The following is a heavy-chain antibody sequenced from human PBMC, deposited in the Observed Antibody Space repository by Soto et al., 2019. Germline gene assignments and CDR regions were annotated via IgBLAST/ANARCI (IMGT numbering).Heavy chain of an antibody. J-gene: IGHJ3*02. CDR1: GYTFTSYG. CDR3: ARDRITMIVVVDDAFDI. Sequence: RASVKVSCKASGYTFTSYGISWVRQAPGQGLEWMGWISAYTSNTNYAQKLQGRVTMTTDTSTSTAYMELRSLRSDGSAVYYCARDRITMIVVVDDAFDIWGQGTMVTVSS. D-gene: IGHD3-22*01. CDR2: ISAYTSNT. V-gene: IGHV1-18*01.